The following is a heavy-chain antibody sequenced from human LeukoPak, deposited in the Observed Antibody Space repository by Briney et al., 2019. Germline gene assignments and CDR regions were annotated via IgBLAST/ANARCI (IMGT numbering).Heavy chain of an antibody. CDR2: ISGSGGST. J-gene: IGHJ6*04. CDR3: ARGAMVRGAPLYYYYYGMDV. D-gene: IGHD3-10*01. CDR1: GFTFSSYA. Sequence: GGSLRLSCAASGFTFSSYAMSWVRQAPGKGLEWVSAISGSGGSTYYADSVKGRFTISRDNAKNSLYLQMNSLRAEDTAVYYCARGAMVRGAPLYYYYYGMDVWGKGTTVTVSS. V-gene: IGHV3-23*01.